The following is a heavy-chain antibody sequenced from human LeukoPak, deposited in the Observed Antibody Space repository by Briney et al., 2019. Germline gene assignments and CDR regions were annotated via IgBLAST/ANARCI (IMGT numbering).Heavy chain of an antibody. Sequence: GGSLRLSCAASGFTFSSYGMHWVRQAPGKGLEWVAFIRYDGSNKYYADSVKGRFTISRDNSKNTLYLQMNSLRAEDTAVYYCARARSKVDYYYYYYMDVWGKGTTVTVSS. CDR3: ARARSKVDYYYYYYMDV. CDR1: GFTFSSYG. CDR2: IRYDGSNK. V-gene: IGHV3-30*02. D-gene: IGHD4-11*01. J-gene: IGHJ6*03.